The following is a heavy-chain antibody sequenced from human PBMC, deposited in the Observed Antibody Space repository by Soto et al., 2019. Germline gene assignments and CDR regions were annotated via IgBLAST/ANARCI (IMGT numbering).Heavy chain of an antibody. D-gene: IGHD3-10*01. CDR3: ARESGSGSYYYYYGMDV. CDR1: GDSVSRNSAA. J-gene: IGHJ6*02. V-gene: IGHV6-1*01. CDR2: TYYRSKWYN. Sequence: SQTLSLTCAISGDSVSRNSAAWNWIRQYPSRGLEWLGRTYYRSKWYNDYAVSVKSRITINPDTSKNQFSLQLNSVTPEDTAVYYCARESGSGSYYYYYGMDVWGQGTTVTVSS.